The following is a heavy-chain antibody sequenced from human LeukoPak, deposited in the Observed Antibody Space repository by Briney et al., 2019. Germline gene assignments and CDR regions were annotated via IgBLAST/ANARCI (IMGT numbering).Heavy chain of an antibody. V-gene: IGHV3-48*01. CDR1: GFTFSRHG. Sequence: GGSLRLSCAASGFTFSRHGMNWVRQAPGKGLEWVSYISTSSGNIYYADSVKGRFTISTDNAKNSLYLQMNSLRAEDTAVYYCVKEAIGYSFSDYWGQGTLVTVSS. J-gene: IGHJ4*02. CDR2: ISTSSGNI. CDR3: VKEAIGYSFSDY. D-gene: IGHD1-26*01.